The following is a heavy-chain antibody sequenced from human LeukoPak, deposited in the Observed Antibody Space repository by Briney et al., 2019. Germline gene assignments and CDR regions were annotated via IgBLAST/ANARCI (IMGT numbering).Heavy chain of an antibody. CDR3: AELGITMIGGV. D-gene: IGHD3-10*02. CDR1: GFTFSSYG. V-gene: IGHV3-48*04. J-gene: IGHJ6*04. Sequence: GGPLRLSCAASGFTFSSYGMHWVRQAPGKGLEWVSYISSSGSTIYYADSVKGRFTISRDNAKNSLYLQMNSLRAEDTAVYNCAELGITMIGGVWGKGTTVTISP. CDR2: ISSSGSTI.